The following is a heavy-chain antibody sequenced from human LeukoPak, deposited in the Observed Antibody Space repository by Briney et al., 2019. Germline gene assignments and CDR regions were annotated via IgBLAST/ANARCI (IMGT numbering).Heavy chain of an antibody. CDR2: TYYRSKWYN. J-gene: IGHJ4*02. Sequence: SQTLSLTSAISTDSVSSKSAAWNWIRQSPSRGLEWLGRTYYRSKWYNDYAVSVKSRITINPDTSKNQFSLQLNSVTPEDTAVYYCAREVQQQVLFDYWGQGTLVTVSS. CDR3: AREVQQQVLFDY. V-gene: IGHV6-1*01. CDR1: TDSVSSKSAA. D-gene: IGHD6-13*01.